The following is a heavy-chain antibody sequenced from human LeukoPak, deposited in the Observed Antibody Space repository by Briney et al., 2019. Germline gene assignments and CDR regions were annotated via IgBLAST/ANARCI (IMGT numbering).Heavy chain of an antibody. CDR3: TRENYEKLDS. J-gene: IGHJ4*02. V-gene: IGHV3-72*01. D-gene: IGHD1-7*01. CDR1: GFTFRDLY. CDR2: ITHKPHGYTT. Sequence: PGGFLRLSCAASGFTFRDLYMGWVRQAPGKGLEWVGRITHKPHGYTTKYAASLEGRFTISRDDSQNSLYLQINSLKTEDTAIYYCTRENYEKLDSWGQGTLVTVSS.